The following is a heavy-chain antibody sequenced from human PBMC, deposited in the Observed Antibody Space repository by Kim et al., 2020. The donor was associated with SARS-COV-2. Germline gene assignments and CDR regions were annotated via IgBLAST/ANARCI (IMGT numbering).Heavy chain of an antibody. CDR3: XRSTXXPIXXXVTXXDP. J-gene: IGHJ5*02. D-gene: IGHD3-3*01. CDR1: GGSISSSSYY. Sequence: SETLSLTCTVSGGSISSSSYYWGWIRQPPGXXLEWIGSIYYSGSTYYNPSLKSRXXISVDXSKNXXSLXXSSVXXADTAVYYXXRSTXXPIXXXVTXXDPWXXXTLXXVSS. CDR2: IYYSGST. V-gene: IGHV4-39*01.